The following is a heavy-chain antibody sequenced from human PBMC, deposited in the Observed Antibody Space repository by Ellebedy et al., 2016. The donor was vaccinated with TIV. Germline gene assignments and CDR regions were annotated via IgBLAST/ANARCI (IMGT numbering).Heavy chain of an antibody. V-gene: IGHV3-48*02. Sequence: PGGSLRLSCAAPGFTFSSYGMNWVRQAPGKGLEWVSNINSSSSTVYYADPVKGRFTISRDNAKNLLYLQMNSLRDEDTAVYYCARTTGSSFGVGYWGQGTLVTVSS. J-gene: IGHJ4*02. CDR1: GFTFSSYG. CDR3: ARTTGSSFGVGY. CDR2: INSSSSTV. D-gene: IGHD6-13*01.